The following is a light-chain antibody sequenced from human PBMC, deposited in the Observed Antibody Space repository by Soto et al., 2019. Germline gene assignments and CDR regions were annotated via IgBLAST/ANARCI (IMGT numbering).Light chain of an antibody. J-gene: IGKJ1*01. CDR3: QHYNSYSEA. V-gene: IGKV3-15*01. CDR2: GAS. CDR1: QSVRSN. Sequence: EIVMTQSPVTLSVSPGERATLSCRASQSVRSNLAWYQQKPGQAPRLLIYGASTRATGIPARFSGSGSGTEFTLTISSLQPDDFATYYCQHYNSYSEAFGQGTKVDI.